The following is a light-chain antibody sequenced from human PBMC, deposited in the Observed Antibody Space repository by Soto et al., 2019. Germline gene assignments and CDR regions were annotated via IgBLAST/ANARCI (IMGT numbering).Light chain of an antibody. CDR3: AAWDDSLNGVV. J-gene: IGLJ2*01. CDR2: VNN. V-gene: IGLV1-44*01. CDR1: SSNIGNNN. Sequence: QSVLTQPPSASGTPGQRVNISCSGSSSNIGNNNVHWYQQIPGTAPKLLIYVNNQRPSGVPDRFSGSKSATSASMAISGHQSEDEADYYCAAWDDSLNGVVFGGGTKLTVL.